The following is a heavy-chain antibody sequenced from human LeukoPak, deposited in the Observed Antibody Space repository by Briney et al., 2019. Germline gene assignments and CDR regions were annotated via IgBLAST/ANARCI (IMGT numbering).Heavy chain of an antibody. CDR2: INHSGST. Sequence: SETLSLTCAVYGGSFSGYYWSWIRQPPGKRLEWIGEINHSGSTNYNPSLKSRVTISVDTSKNQSSLKLSSVTAADTAVYYCARGGGASSSSWYYYYYGMDVWGQGTTVTVSS. D-gene: IGHD6-13*01. V-gene: IGHV4-34*01. CDR3: ARGGGASSSSWYYYYYGMDV. CDR1: GGSFSGYY. J-gene: IGHJ6*02.